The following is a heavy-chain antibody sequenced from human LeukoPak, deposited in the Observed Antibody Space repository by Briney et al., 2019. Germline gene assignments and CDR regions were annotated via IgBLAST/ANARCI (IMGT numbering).Heavy chain of an antibody. Sequence: PGGSLRLSCSASGFTFSSYSMNWVRQAPGKGLEWVSSITSSSRYIYYADSVKGRFTISRDNAKNSLYLQMSSLRGDDTAVYFCARSGVAGAGDYWGQGTLVIVSS. J-gene: IGHJ4*02. CDR3: ARSGVAGAGDY. CDR2: ITSSSRYI. D-gene: IGHD6-13*01. V-gene: IGHV3-21*01. CDR1: GFTFSSYS.